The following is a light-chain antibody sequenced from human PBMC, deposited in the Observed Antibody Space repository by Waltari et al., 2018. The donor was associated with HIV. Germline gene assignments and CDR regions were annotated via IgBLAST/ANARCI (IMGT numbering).Light chain of an antibody. Sequence: QPALTQPASVSGSPGQSITISCTGTSSDVVGYIYVSWYQQHPGKAPKLMIYDVSNRPSGVSNRFSGSKSGNTASLTISGLQAEDEDDYYCSSYTSSSTYVFGTGTKVTVL. V-gene: IGLV2-14*03. J-gene: IGLJ1*01. CDR1: SSDVVGYIY. CDR2: DVS. CDR3: SSYTSSSTYV.